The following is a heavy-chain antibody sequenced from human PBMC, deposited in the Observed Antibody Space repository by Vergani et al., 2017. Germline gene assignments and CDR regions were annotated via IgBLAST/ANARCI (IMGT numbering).Heavy chain of an antibody. J-gene: IGHJ2*01. CDR3: ARAVAGIYWYFDL. V-gene: IGHV4-38-2*01. CDR1: DFIINGQY. Sequence: QVQLQESGPGLVKPSETLSLICDVFDFIINGQYWGWLRQSPEKGLEWIVRIFTSGSTNYNPSLDSRVTISVDTSKNQFSLKLSSVTAADTAVYYCARAVAGIYWYFDLWGRGTLVTVSS. D-gene: IGHD6-19*01. CDR2: IFTSGST.